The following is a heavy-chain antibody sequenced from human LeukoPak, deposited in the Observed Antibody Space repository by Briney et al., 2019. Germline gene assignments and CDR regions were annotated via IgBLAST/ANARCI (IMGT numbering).Heavy chain of an antibody. V-gene: IGHV3-23*01. J-gene: IGHJ4*02. Sequence: GRFTISRDNSKNTVNLQMNSLRADDTAVYFCAKGESGDWYYFDYWGQGTLVTVSS. D-gene: IGHD2-21*02. CDR3: AKGESGDWYYFDY.